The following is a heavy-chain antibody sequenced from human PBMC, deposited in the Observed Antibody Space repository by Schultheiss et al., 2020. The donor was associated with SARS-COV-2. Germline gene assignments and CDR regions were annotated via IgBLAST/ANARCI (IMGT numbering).Heavy chain of an antibody. V-gene: IGHV6-1*01. CDR1: GDSVSSNSAA. CDR3: ARDENSSGWLGGFDY. J-gene: IGHJ4*02. CDR2: TYYRSKWYN. Sequence: LRLSCAISGDSVSSNSAAWNWIRQSPSRGLEWLGRTYYRSKWYNDYAVSVKSRITINPDTSKNQFSLQLNSVTPEDTAVYYCARDENSSGWLGGFDYWGQGTLVTVSS. D-gene: IGHD6-19*01.